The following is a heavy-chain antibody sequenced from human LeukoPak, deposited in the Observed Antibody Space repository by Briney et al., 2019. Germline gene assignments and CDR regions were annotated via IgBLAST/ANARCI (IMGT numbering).Heavy chain of an antibody. J-gene: IGHJ4*02. Sequence: SETLTLTCTVSGASISPYYVTWLRQPPGKGLEWIGHRHPSEVISYNPPLSSRVAIAADTSNIQFSLSLTFVNAADTAVYYCATGADDTKVGYWGQGALVSVS. CDR3: ATGADDTKVGY. CDR2: RHPSEVI. CDR1: GASISPYY. V-gene: IGHV4-4*08. D-gene: IGHD1-26*01.